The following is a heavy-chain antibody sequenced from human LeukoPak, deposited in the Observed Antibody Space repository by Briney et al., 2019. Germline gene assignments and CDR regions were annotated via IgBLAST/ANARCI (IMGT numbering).Heavy chain of an antibody. J-gene: IGHJ3*01. Sequence: GGSLRLSCAVSGFTFDDYGMSWVRQVPGKGLEWVSSIGGSSSSLYYAESVKGRFTISRDNARNSLYLQMNSLRAEDTAVYYCAKEAGQDYGALDAFDVWGQGTMVTVSS. V-gene: IGHV3-21*01. CDR3: AKEAGQDYGALDAFDV. CDR1: GFTFDDYG. CDR2: IGGSSSSL. D-gene: IGHD4-17*01.